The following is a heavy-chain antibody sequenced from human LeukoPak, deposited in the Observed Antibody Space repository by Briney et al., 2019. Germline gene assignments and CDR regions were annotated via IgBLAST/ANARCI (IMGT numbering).Heavy chain of an antibody. CDR2: IYYSGST. Sequence: SETLSLTCTVSGGSISSGGYYWSWIRQHPGKGLEWIGYIYYSGSTYYNPSLKSRVTISVDTSKNQFSLKLSSVTAADTAVYYCAILKHYYDSSGYSTRYFDYWGQGTLVTVSS. CDR3: AILKHYYDSSGYSTRYFDY. V-gene: IGHV4-31*03. D-gene: IGHD3-22*01. J-gene: IGHJ4*02. CDR1: GGSISSGGYY.